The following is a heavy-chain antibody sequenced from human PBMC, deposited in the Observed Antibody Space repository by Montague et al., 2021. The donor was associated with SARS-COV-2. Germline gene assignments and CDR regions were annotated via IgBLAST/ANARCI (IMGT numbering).Heavy chain of an antibody. Sequence: SETLSLTCTVSGDSMNNYYWSWMRQPPGKGLEWIGYINYSGSTXXXPSXXXRVTLSKDTSKNQFSLRLTSVTAADTAMYFCARAPIYRSSWYAYFDYWGQGTLVTVSS. D-gene: IGHD6-13*01. CDR2: INYSGST. CDR3: ARAPIYRSSWYAYFDY. CDR1: GDSMNNYY. V-gene: IGHV4-59*13. J-gene: IGHJ4*02.